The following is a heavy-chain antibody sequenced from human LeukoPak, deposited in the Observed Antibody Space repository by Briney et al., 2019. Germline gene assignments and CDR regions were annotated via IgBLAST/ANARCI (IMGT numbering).Heavy chain of an antibody. D-gene: IGHD3-3*01. CDR1: GFTFSSYW. V-gene: IGHV3-7*01. J-gene: IGHJ3*02. CDR2: IKQDGSEK. CDR3: ARETPARDFWSGYPTGHNAFDI. Sequence: GGSLRLSCAASGFTFSSYWMSWVRQAPGKGLEWGANIKQDGSEKYYVDSVKGRFTISRDNAKNSLYLQMNSLRAEDTAVYYCARETPARDFWSGYPTGHNAFDIWGQGTMVTVSS.